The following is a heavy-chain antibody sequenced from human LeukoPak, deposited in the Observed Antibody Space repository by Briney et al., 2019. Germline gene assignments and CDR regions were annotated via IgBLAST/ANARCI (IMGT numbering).Heavy chain of an antibody. V-gene: IGHV3-11*01. CDR1: GFTLSDYY. CDR3: ARAQLSYYYYGMDV. CDR2: ISSSGSTI. J-gene: IGHJ6*02. D-gene: IGHD6-13*01. Sequence: GGSLRLSCAASGFTLSDYYMSWIRQAPGKGLEWVSYISSSGSTIYYADSVKGRFTISRDNAKNSLYLQMNSLRAEDTAVYYCARAQLSYYYYGMDVWGQGTTVTVSS.